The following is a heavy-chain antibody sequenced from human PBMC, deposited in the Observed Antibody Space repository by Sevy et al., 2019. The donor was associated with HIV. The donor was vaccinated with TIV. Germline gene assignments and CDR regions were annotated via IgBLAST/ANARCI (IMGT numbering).Heavy chain of an antibody. CDR2: ISSSSGYI. V-gene: IGHV3-21*01. CDR1: GFTFSSYS. D-gene: IGHD2-2*01. Sequence: GGSLRLSCAASGFTFSSYSMNWVRQAPGKGVEWVSSISSSSGYIYYADSVKGRFTISRDNAKNSLYLQMNSLRAEDTAVYYCARGGRYCISTSCLWSFDYWGQGTLVTVSS. CDR3: ARGGRYCISTSCLWSFDY. J-gene: IGHJ4*02.